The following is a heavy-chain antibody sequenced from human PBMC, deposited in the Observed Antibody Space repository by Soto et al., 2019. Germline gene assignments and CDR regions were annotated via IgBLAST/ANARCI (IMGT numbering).Heavy chain of an antibody. CDR2: IYYSGST. D-gene: IGHD3-16*02. CDR3: ARVPYDYVWGSYRPTSFDY. Sequence: PSETLSLTCTVSGGSISSYYWSWIRQPPGKGLEWIGYIYYSGSTYYNPSLKSRVTISVDTSKNQFSLKLSSVTAADTAVYYCARVPYDYVWGSYRPTSFDYWGQGTLVTVSS. CDR1: GGSISSYY. J-gene: IGHJ4*02. V-gene: IGHV4-59*08.